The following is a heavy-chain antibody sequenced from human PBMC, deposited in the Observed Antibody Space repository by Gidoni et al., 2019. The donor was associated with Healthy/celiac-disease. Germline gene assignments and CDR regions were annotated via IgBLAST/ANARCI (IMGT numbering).Heavy chain of an antibody. CDR2: ISYDGSNK. J-gene: IGHJ6*02. D-gene: IGHD5-18*01. CDR3: ARDQWIQLWLLSVEGMDV. CDR1: GFTFSRYA. Sequence: QVQLVESGGGVVQPGRSLRPSCAASGFTFSRYARHWVRQAPGKGLEWVAVISYDGSNKDYADSVKGRFTISRDNTKNTLYLQMNSLRAEDTAVYYCARDQWIQLWLLSVEGMDVWSQGTTVTVSS. V-gene: IGHV3-30-3*01.